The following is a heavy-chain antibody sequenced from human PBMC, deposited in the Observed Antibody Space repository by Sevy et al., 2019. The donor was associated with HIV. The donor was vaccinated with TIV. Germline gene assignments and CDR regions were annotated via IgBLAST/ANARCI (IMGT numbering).Heavy chain of an antibody. J-gene: IGHJ4*02. V-gene: IGHV3-21*01. Sequence: GGSLRLSCAASGFTFSSYSMNWVRQAPGKGLEWVSSISSSSSCIYYADSVKGRFTISRENAKNSLYLQMNSLRVGDTAVYYCERDQAMATRGALNNYFDYWGQGTLVTVSS. CDR2: ISSSSSCI. CDR3: ERDQAMATRGALNNYFDY. D-gene: IGHD5-12*01. CDR1: GFTFSSYS.